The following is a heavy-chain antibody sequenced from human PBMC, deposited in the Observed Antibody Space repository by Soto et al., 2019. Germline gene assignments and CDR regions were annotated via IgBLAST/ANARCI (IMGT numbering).Heavy chain of an antibody. V-gene: IGHV4-30-2*01. J-gene: IGHJ4*02. D-gene: IGHD2-21*01. CDR1: GGSISSGHYP. CDR2: IYPGGNT. Sequence: SETLSLTCAVSGGSISSGHYPWTWIRQPPGKGLEWIGYIYPGGNTYYSPSLKSRVTIALDTSKGLVSLRLNSVTAADTAVYYCARLVGVAISPWSQGTLVTVSS. CDR3: ARLVGVAISP.